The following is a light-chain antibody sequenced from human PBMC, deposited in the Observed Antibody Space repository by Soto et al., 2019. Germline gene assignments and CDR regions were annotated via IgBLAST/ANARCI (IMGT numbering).Light chain of an antibody. V-gene: IGKV1-5*01. Sequence: DIQMTPSPSTLSASVGDRVTITCRASQSIGNWLAWYQQKPGKAPKLLIYDASTLESGVPSRFSGSGSGTEFTLTISSLQPDDFATYYCQQYNSYSTFGQGTRLEIK. CDR2: DAS. CDR3: QQYNSYST. CDR1: QSIGNW. J-gene: IGKJ5*01.